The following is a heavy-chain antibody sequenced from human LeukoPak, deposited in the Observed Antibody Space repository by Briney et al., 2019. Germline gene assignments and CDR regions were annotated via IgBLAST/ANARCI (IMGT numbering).Heavy chain of an antibody. CDR3: ARGSVVVPAAWPPRYYFDY. V-gene: IGHV4-59*01. D-gene: IGHD2-2*01. CDR2: IYYSGST. J-gene: IGHJ4*02. CDR1: GGSISSYY. Sequence: ASETLSLTCTVSGGSISSYYWSWIRQPPGKGLEWIGYIYYSGSTNYNPSLKSRVTLSVDTSKNQFSLKLSSVTAADTAVYYCARGSVVVPAAWPPRYYFDYWGQGTLVTVSS.